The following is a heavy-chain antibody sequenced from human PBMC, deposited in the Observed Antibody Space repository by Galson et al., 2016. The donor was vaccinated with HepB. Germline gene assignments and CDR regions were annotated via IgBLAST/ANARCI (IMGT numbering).Heavy chain of an antibody. V-gene: IGHV1-3*01. D-gene: IGHD4-17*01. Sequence: SVKVSCKASGYTFTNFAIHWLRQVPGHGFEWMGWIAENGARKYSQKFQGQVTISADKSISTAYLQWSSLKASDTAMYYCASSDHYGKWYFDLWGRGTLVTVSS. CDR2: IAENGAR. CDR3: ASSDHYGKWYFDL. CDR1: GYTFTNFA. J-gene: IGHJ2*01.